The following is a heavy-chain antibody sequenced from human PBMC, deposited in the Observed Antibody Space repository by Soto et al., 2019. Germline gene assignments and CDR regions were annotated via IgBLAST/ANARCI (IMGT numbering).Heavy chain of an antibody. J-gene: IGHJ6*02. CDR2: INHSGST. CDR1: GGSFSGYY. Sequence: PSETLSLTCAVYGGSFSGYYWSWIRQPPGKGLEWIGEINHSGSTNYNPSLKSRVTISVDTSKNQFSLKLSSVTAADTAVYYCARGNVSHDSSGYYYYYYGMDVWGQGTTVTVSS. CDR3: ARGNVSHDSSGYYYYYYGMDV. V-gene: IGHV4-34*01. D-gene: IGHD3-22*01.